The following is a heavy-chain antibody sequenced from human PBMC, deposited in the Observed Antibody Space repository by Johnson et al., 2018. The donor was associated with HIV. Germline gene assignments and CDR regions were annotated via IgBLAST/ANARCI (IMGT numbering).Heavy chain of an antibody. J-gene: IGHJ3*02. CDR3: ARVQLNLGNILWFGEVNTPRAFDI. V-gene: IGHV3-30-3*01. Sequence: VQLVESGGGVVQPGRSLRLSCAASGFTFSSYAMHWVRQAPGKGLEWVAVISYDGSNKYYADSVKGRFTISRDNSKNTLYLQMKSLRAEDTAVDYCARVQLNLGNILWFGEVNTPRAFDIWGQGTMVTVSS. D-gene: IGHD3-10*01. CDR1: GFTFSSYA. CDR2: ISYDGSNK.